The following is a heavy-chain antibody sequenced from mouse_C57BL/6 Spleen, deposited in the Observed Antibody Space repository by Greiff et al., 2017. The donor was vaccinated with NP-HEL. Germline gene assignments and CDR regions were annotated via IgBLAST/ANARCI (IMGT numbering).Heavy chain of an antibody. CDR2: ISNLAYSI. V-gene: IGHV5-15*01. J-gene: IGHJ1*03. D-gene: IGHD2-1*01. CDR3: ARHRGNDWYFDV. Sequence: DVHLVESGGGLVQPGGSLKLSCAASGFTFSDYGMAWVRQAPRKGPAWVAFISNLAYSIYYADTVTGRFTISRENAKNTLYLEMSSLRSEDTAMYYCARHRGNDWYFDVWGTGTTVTVSS. CDR1: GFTFSDYG.